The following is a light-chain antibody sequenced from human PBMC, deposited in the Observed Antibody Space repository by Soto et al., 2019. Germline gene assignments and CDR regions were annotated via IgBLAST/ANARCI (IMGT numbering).Light chain of an antibody. Sequence: DIVITQSPLSLPLTPGEPASISFMSSHSLLYNNTYNYLDWYVQKPGQSPXXLIYFGSNRAPGVPDRLSGSGSGTDFTLKINRVEAEDVGXXXCMXAXQXXTXGQGTRLEIK. V-gene: IGKV2-28*01. CDR3: MXAXQXXT. CDR2: FGS. CDR1: HSLLYNNTYNY. J-gene: IGKJ5*01.